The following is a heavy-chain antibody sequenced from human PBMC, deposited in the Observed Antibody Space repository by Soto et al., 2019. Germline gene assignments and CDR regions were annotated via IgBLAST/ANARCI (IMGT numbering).Heavy chain of an antibody. V-gene: IGHV3-48*02. J-gene: IGHJ4*01. Sequence: GSLRLSCVGSGFSFRDHSMNWVRQPPGKGLQWISYISSSSENIYYANSVKGRFTVSRDNAKNTLFLQMNSLRDDDSAIYYCARLPKGSVVTGWGQGSLVTVSS. CDR1: GFSFRDHS. CDR2: ISSSSENI. CDR3: ARLPKGSVVTG. D-gene: IGHD2-21*02.